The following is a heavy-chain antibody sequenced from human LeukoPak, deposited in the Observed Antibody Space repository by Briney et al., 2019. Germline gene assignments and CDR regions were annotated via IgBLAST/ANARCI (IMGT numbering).Heavy chain of an antibody. CDR1: GYTFTGYY. J-gene: IGHJ3*02. Sequence: ASVKVSCKASGYTFTGYYMHWVRQAPGQGLEWMGWINPNSGGTNYAQKFRGRVTMTRDTSISTAYMELSRLRSDDTAVYYCASRTYYDSSGWSFDIWGQGTMVTVSS. V-gene: IGHV1-2*02. D-gene: IGHD3-22*01. CDR3: ASRTYYDSSGWSFDI. CDR2: INPNSGGT.